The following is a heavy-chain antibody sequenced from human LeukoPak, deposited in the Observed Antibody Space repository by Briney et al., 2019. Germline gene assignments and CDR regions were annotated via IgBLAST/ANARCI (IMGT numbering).Heavy chain of an antibody. CDR2: IKSKTDGGTT. Sequence: PGGSLRLSCAASGFDFNHVWMSWVRQAPGKGLEWVGRIKSKTDGGTTDYAAPVKGRFTISRDDSKNTLYLQMNSLKTEDTAVYYCTTRIVATPVDYWGQGTLVTVSS. J-gene: IGHJ4*02. D-gene: IGHD5-12*01. CDR1: GFDFNHVW. CDR3: TTRIVATPVDY. V-gene: IGHV3-15*01.